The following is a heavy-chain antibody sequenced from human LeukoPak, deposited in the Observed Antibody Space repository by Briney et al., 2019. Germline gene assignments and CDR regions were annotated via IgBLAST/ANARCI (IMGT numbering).Heavy chain of an antibody. J-gene: IGHJ3*01. D-gene: IGHD2-21*01. CDR3: ARGPISTDPFHL. CDR1: GYSFTSYG. Sequence: ASVKVSCKASGYSFTSYGISWVRQAPGQGLEWMGWIGPYNGHTNYVKKIQGRVTMTADTITSTVYMELRSLISDDTAVYYCARGPISTDPFHLWGQGTMVTVSS. V-gene: IGHV1-18*01. CDR2: IGPYNGHT.